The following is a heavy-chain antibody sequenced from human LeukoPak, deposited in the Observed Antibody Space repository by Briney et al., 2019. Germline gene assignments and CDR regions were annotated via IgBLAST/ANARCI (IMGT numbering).Heavy chain of an antibody. CDR2: INPSSGSS. V-gene: IGHV1-46*01. D-gene: IGHD3-10*01. J-gene: IGHJ5*02. Sequence: ASVKVSCKASGYTFTTYYMHWVRQAPGQGLEWMGIINPSSGSSSYGHKFQGRVTLTRDTSTSTVYMELSSLRSEDTAVYYCARQSGAGNWFDPWGQGTLVTVSS. CDR3: ARQSGAGNWFDP. CDR1: GYTFTTYY.